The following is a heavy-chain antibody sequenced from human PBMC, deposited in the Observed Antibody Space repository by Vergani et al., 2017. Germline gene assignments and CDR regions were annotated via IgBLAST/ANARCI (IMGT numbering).Heavy chain of an antibody. CDR2: IFTRGST. CDR3: ARGAYEAYFDY. V-gene: IGHV4-61*02. CDR1: GVSITDGSYY. J-gene: IGHJ4*02. D-gene: IGHD3-16*01. Sequence: QVQLQQSGPGLVNPSQTLSLTCSVSGVSITDGSYYWNWMRQSAEKGLEWIGRIFTRGSTDYNPSLKGRVTISFDTSKNQFSLKLNSVTAADTAVYYCARGAYEAYFDYWGQGTLVTVSS.